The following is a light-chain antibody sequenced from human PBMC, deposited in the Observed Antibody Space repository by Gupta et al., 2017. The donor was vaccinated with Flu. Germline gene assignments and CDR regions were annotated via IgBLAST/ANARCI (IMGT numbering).Light chain of an antibody. V-gene: IGKV1-16*01. J-gene: IGKJ2*01. CDR2: DAS. CDR1: QGVSDH. CDR3: LQYDSYPYT. Sequence: DIEMTQSPSSVSASAGDRVTITCRASQGVSDHLGWFQERPGRAPKSLIYDASRLQSGVPSRFSGSGSGTDFILTINSLQPEDSATYYCLQYDSYPYTFGQGTKLQI.